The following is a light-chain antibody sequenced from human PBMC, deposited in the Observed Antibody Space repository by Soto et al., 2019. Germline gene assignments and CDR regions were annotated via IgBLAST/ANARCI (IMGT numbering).Light chain of an antibody. J-gene: IGKJ1*01. Sequence: EIVLTQSPGTLSLSPGDRATLSCRASQSVSSTYLAWYQQKHGQAPRLLIYGASSRATGIPDRFSGSGSGTDFTLTISRLEPEDFAVYYCQQYGRSPWTFGQGTKVDTK. CDR3: QQYGRSPWT. CDR2: GAS. CDR1: QSVSSTY. V-gene: IGKV3-20*01.